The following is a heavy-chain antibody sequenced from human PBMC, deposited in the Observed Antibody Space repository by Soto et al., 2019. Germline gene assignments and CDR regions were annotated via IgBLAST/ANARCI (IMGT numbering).Heavy chain of an antibody. CDR1: GFTFSNFA. V-gene: IGHV3-23*01. CDR3: AKDRKSGSGWYWGY. CDR2: ISGSGTST. Sequence: GGSLRLSCAASGFTFSNFAMSWVRQAPGKGLEWVSAISGSGTSTYDADSVKGRFSISRDNSKNTLYLQMNSLRAEDTAVYYCAKDRKSGSGWYWGYWGQGTLVTVSS. D-gene: IGHD6-19*01. J-gene: IGHJ4*02.